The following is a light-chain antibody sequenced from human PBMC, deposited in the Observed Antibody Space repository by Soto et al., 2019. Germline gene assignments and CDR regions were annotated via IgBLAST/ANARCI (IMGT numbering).Light chain of an antibody. Sequence: QSALTQPRSVSGSPGQSVTISCTGTTSDVGTYNYVSWYQQHPGKAPKLIIYDVTKRPSGVPDRFSGSKSGNTASLIISGLQAADEAEYYCCCCSYAGSSSFRVLFGGGTKVTVL. CDR2: DVT. J-gene: IGLJ2*01. CDR3: CSYAGSSSFRVL. CDR1: TSDVGTYNY. V-gene: IGLV2-11*01.